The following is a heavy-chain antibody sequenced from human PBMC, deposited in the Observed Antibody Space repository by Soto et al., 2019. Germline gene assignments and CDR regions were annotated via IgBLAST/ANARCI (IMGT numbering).Heavy chain of an antibody. J-gene: IGHJ5*02. Sequence: EVHLVESGGGLVQPGGSLRLSCAASGFTFSTYWMHWVRQAPGKGLVWVSRINADGTTTTYADSVKGRFTISRDNAQNTLYLQMNSLRAEDTAVYFCATVATHSYNWVDPWGQGTLVTISS. D-gene: IGHD3-3*02. CDR1: GFTFSTYW. CDR3: ATVATHSYNWVDP. CDR2: INADGTTT. V-gene: IGHV3-74*01.